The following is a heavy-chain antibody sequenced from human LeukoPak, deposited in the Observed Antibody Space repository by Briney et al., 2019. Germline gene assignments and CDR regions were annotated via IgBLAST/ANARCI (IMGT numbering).Heavy chain of an antibody. CDR1: GFIFDDYG. CDR3: ARGPLTLRAFDY. J-gene: IGHJ4*02. CDR2: INWNGGST. Sequence: GGSLRLSCAASGFIFDDYGMSWVRHAPGKGLEWVSGINWNGGSTGYVDSVKGRFTISRDNAKNSLSLQMNSLRAEDTALYYCARGPLTLRAFDYWGQGTLVTVSS. V-gene: IGHV3-20*04. D-gene: IGHD3-16*01.